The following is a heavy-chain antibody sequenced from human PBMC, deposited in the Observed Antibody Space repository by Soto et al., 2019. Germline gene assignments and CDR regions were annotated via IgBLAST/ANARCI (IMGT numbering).Heavy chain of an antibody. CDR2: IIRIFGRA. Sequence: QVQLVQSGAEVKKPGSSVNVSCKASGGTFSSYAISWVRQAPGQGLEWMGGIIRIFGRANYAQKFQGRVTITAVAPTSTAYMELSSLRSADTAVYYCARTGYCVSTSCSGDYYSGMDVWGQGTTVTVSS. D-gene: IGHD2-2*01. V-gene: IGHV1-69*12. J-gene: IGHJ6*02. CDR1: GGTFSSYA. CDR3: ARTGYCVSTSCSGDYYSGMDV.